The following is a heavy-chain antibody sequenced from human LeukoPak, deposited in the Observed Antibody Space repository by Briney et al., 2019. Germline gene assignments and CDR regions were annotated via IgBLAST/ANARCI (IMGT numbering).Heavy chain of an antibody. CDR3: ARGLVVVAANYFDY. Sequence: ASQTLSLTCTVSGGSISSGGYYWSWIRQHPGKGLEWIGYIYYSGSTYYNPPLKSRVTISVDTSKNQFSLKLSSVTAADTAVYYCARGLVVVAANYFDYWGQGTLVTVSS. CDR1: GGSISSGGYY. V-gene: IGHV4-31*03. J-gene: IGHJ4*02. D-gene: IGHD2-15*01. CDR2: IYYSGST.